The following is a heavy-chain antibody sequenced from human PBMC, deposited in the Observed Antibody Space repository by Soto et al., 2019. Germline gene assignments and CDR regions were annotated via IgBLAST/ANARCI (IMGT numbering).Heavy chain of an antibody. V-gene: IGHV3-64*04. CDR2: ISNTGDNT. CDR3: ARDQLYYNDISGRPLNAFDV. J-gene: IGHJ3*01. CDR1: GFTFNTYA. D-gene: IGHD3-22*01. Sequence: PGGSLRLSCSASGFTFNTYAMYWVRQAPGRGLEYISAISNTGDNTYYADSVKGRFTISRDNAKNSLYLQMNSLRAEDTAVYYCARDQLYYNDISGRPLNAFDVWGQGTMVTISS.